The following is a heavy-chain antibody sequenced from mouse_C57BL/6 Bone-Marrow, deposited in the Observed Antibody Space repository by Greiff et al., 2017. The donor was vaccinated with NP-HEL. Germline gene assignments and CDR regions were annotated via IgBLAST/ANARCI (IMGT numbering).Heavy chain of an antibody. Sequence: VQLKQSGGGLVQPGGSLSLSCAASGFTFTDYYMSWVRQPPGKALEWLGFIRNKANGYTTEYSASVKGRFTISRDNSQSILYLQMNALRAEDSATYYCARSPYGNYGFAYWGQGTLVTVSA. CDR2: IRNKANGYTT. D-gene: IGHD2-1*01. V-gene: IGHV7-3*01. J-gene: IGHJ3*01. CDR3: ARSPYGNYGFAY. CDR1: GFTFTDYY.